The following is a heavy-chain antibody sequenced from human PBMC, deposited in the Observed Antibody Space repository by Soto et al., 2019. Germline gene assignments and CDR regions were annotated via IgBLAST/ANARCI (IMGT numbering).Heavy chain of an antibody. D-gene: IGHD4-17*01. CDR3: ATDGPTTVTTTTTGDAFDI. J-gene: IGHJ3*02. CDR1: GFTFSSYG. Sequence: QVQLVESGGGVVQPGSSLRLSCAASGFTFSSYGMHWVRQAPGKGLEWVAVISYDGSNKYYADSVKGRFTISRDNSKKTLYLQMNSLRAEDTAVYYCATDGPTTVTTTTTGDAFDIWGQGTMVTVSS. V-gene: IGHV3-30*03. CDR2: ISYDGSNK.